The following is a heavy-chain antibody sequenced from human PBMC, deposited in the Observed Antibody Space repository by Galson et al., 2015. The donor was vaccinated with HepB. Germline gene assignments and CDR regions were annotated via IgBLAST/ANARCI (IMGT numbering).Heavy chain of an antibody. D-gene: IGHD6-19*01. Sequence: SLRLSCAASGFTFDDYAMHWVRQAPGKGLEWVSGISRNSGSIGYADSVKGRFTISRDNAKNSLYLQMNSLRAEDTALYYCATEVRAGTDYWGQGTLVTVSS. J-gene: IGHJ4*02. CDR1: GFTFDDYA. CDR2: ISRNSGSI. V-gene: IGHV3-9*01. CDR3: ATEVRAGTDY.